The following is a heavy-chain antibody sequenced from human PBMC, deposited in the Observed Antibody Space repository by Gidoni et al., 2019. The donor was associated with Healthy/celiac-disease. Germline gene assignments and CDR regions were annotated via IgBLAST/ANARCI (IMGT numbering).Heavy chain of an antibody. Sequence: EVQLVESGGGVVQPGGSMRLSCAASGFTFDDYAMHWVRQAPGKGLEWVSLIRGDGGSTYYADSVKGRFTISRDNSKNSLYLQMNSLRTEDTALYYCAKLQRGSYGDYRYYGMDVWGQGTTVTVSS. V-gene: IGHV3-43*02. D-gene: IGHD4-17*01. J-gene: IGHJ6*02. CDR1: GFTFDDYA. CDR2: IRGDGGST. CDR3: AKLQRGSYGDYRYYGMDV.